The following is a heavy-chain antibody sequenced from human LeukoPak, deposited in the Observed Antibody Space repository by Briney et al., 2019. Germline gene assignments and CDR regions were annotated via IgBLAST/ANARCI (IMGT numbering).Heavy chain of an antibody. Sequence: SETLSLTCTVSGGSISSYYWSWIRQPPGKGLEWIGYIYYSGSTNYNPSLKSRVTISVDTSKNQFSLKLNSVTAAHTAVYYCARGSGSYYYFDYWGQGTLVTVSS. D-gene: IGHD1-26*01. CDR2: IYYSGST. CDR3: ARGSGSYYYFDY. CDR1: GGSISSYY. V-gene: IGHV4-59*08. J-gene: IGHJ4*02.